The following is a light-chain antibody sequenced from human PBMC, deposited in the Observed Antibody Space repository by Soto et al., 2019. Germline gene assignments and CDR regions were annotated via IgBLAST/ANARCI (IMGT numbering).Light chain of an antibody. CDR1: SSDVGGFNY. Sequence: QSALTQPASVSGSPGQSITISCTGTSSDVGGFNYVSWYQQHPGKTPKLLIYEVRLRPTGVSDRFSGSKSGNTASLTISGLQSEDEADYYCAAWDDSLNGVVFGGGTKLTVL. CDR3: AAWDDSLNGVV. CDR2: EVR. J-gene: IGLJ2*01. V-gene: IGLV2-14*01.